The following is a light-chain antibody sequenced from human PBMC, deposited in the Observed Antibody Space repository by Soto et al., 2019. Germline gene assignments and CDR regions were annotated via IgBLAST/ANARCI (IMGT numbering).Light chain of an antibody. Sequence: QSALTQPASVSGSPGQSITISCTGTSSDVGGYNYVSGYQQHPGKAPKLMIYEVSNRPSGVSNRFSGSKSGNTASLTISGLQAEDEADYYCSSYTSSSTPSVFGTGTKLTVL. CDR3: SSYTSSSTPSV. CDR2: EVS. J-gene: IGLJ1*01. CDR1: SSDVGGYNY. V-gene: IGLV2-14*01.